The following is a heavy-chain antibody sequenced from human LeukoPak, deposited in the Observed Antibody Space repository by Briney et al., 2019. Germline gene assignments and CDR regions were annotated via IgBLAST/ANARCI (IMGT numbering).Heavy chain of an antibody. CDR1: GGTFNNSA. Sequence: SVKVSCKTSGGTFNNSAISWARQAPGQGLEWLGGIMPLFGTAGYAQKFQGRVTITKDESTRTVYLELTSLTSDDTAVYYCARDVHGDYGSGWFDPWGQGTLVSGSS. CDR3: ARDVHGDYGSGWFDP. CDR2: IMPLFGTA. D-gene: IGHD4-17*01. V-gene: IGHV1-69*05. J-gene: IGHJ5*02.